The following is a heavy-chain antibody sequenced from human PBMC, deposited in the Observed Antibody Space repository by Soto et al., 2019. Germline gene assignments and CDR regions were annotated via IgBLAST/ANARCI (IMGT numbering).Heavy chain of an antibody. Sequence: EVQLVESGGGSVQPGGSLRLSCVTSGFSFSTFWLNWVRQAPGRGLEWVANINQDGSEKYYVYSVKGRFTISRDNDQNSCYLHINSLRVEYSAEYYCLCGNCPSSTWGQGTLVTVSA. D-gene: IGHD1-1*01. J-gene: IGHJ4*02. CDR1: GFSFSTFW. V-gene: IGHV3-7*02. CDR2: INQDGSEK. CDR3: LCGNCPSST.